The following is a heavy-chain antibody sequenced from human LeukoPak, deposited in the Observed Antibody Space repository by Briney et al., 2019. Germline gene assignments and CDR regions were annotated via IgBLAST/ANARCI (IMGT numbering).Heavy chain of an antibody. D-gene: IGHD2-21*02. Sequence: PGGSLRLSCAVSGFIFDVYAMHWVRQSPGKGLEWVSGICWNGGSIDYADSVKGRFTISRDNAKNSLYLQMNTLRGEDTALYYCAKSPHTAYVYYFDYWGQGTLVTVPS. V-gene: IGHV3-9*01. CDR2: ICWNGGSI. CDR1: GFIFDVYA. CDR3: AKSPHTAYVYYFDY. J-gene: IGHJ4*02.